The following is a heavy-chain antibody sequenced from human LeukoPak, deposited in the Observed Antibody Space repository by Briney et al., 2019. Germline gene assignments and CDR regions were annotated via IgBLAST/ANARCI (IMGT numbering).Heavy chain of an antibody. CDR3: ARAVGIAAAGYFDL. D-gene: IGHD6-13*01. V-gene: IGHV4-59*08. CDR2: IHYSGTT. J-gene: IGHJ2*01. Sequence: ASETLSLTCTVSGDSISGYYWSWIRQSPVKGLEFIGYIHYSGTTTYNPSLKSRVTISVDTSKNQFSLKMNSVTAADTAVYYCARAVGIAAAGYFDLWGRGTLVTVSS. CDR1: GDSISGYY.